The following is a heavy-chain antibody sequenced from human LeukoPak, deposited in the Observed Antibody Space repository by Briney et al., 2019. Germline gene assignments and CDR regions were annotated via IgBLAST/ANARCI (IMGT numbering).Heavy chain of an antibody. J-gene: IGHJ4*02. CDR1: GFTFSSHA. CDR2: LSGSGYNT. V-gene: IGHV3-23*01. Sequence: GGSLRLSCAASGFTFSSHAPSWVRQAPGKGLEWVSSLSGSGYNTYYADSVKGRFTISRDNSKNTVYLQMNSLRAGDTAVYYCAKDPYGTRYFDYWGQGTLVTVSS. D-gene: IGHD2-2*01. CDR3: AKDPYGTRYFDY.